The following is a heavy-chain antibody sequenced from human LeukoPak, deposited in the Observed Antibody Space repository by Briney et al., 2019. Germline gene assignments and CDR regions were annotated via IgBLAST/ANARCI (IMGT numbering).Heavy chain of an antibody. CDR3: AGGGLYSSSWHFDY. J-gene: IGHJ4*02. D-gene: IGHD6-13*01. CDR1: GGTFSSYA. Sequence: SVNVSCKASGGTFSSYAISWVRQAPGQGLEWMGGIIPIFGTANYAQKFQGRVTITADESTSTAYMELSSLRSEDTAVYYCAGGGLYSSSWHFDYWGQGTLVTVSS. CDR2: IIPIFGTA. V-gene: IGHV1-69*13.